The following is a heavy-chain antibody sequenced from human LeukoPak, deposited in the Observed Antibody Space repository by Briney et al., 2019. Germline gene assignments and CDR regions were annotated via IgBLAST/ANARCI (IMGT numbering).Heavy chain of an antibody. V-gene: IGHV4-59*01. CDR1: GGSISSYY. CDR3: ARGGYYGSGNDFRFDP. J-gene: IGHJ5*02. D-gene: IGHD3-10*01. CDR2: IHYTGST. Sequence: SKTLSLTCTVSGGSISSYYWSLIRQSPGKGLECIGYIHYTGSTNYNPSLKSRVTISVETSKNQFSLKLKSVTAADTAVYYCARGGYYGSGNDFRFDPWGQGTLVTVSS.